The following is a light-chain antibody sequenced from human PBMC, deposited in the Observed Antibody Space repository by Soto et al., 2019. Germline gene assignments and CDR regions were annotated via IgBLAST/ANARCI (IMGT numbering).Light chain of an antibody. CDR3: SSYSDTNICV. J-gene: IGLJ1*01. V-gene: IGLV3-21*02. CDR2: DDS. Sequence: SYELTQPPSVSVAPGQTASITCGGNNIGSKGGHWYQQKPGQAPVLVVYDDSDRPSGIPERFSGSKSGNTASLTVSGLQAVDEADYYCSSYSDTNICVFGTGTKVTVL. CDR1: NIGSKG.